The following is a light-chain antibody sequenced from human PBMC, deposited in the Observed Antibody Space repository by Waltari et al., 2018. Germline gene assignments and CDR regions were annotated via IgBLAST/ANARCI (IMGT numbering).Light chain of an antibody. J-gene: IGLJ1*01. V-gene: IGLV2-8*01. CDR2: EVN. CDR3: SSYTSSNNCV. Sequence: QSALTQPPSASGSPGQSVTISCTGTSSDVGGYDYVSCYQQHPGKAPTLIIYEVNKRPAGVPYRFPGSKSGNTASLTVSGLQADDEADYYCSSYTSSNNCVFGTGTKVTVL. CDR1: SSDVGGYDY.